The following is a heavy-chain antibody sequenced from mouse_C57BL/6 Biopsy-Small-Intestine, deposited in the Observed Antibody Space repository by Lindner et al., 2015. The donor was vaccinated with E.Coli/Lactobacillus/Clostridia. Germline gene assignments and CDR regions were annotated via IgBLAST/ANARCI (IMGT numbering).Heavy chain of an antibody. D-gene: IGHD2-5*01. CDR3: ARNSNYGGYAMDY. CDR1: GFSFTGYY. J-gene: IGHJ4*01. Sequence: VQLQESGPELVKPGTSVKISRKASGFSFTGYYMNWVKQSPEKSLEWIGEINPNTGGTTYNQKFKAKATLTVDKSSSTAYMQLKSLTSEDSAVYYCARNSNYGGYAMDYWGQGTSVTVSS. CDR2: INPNTGGT. V-gene: IGHV1-42*01.